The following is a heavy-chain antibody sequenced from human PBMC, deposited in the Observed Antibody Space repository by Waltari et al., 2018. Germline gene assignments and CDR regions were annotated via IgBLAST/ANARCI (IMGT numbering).Heavy chain of an antibody. CDR2: ISSSSIYI. Sequence: EVQLVESGGGLVKPGGSLRLSCAASGFTFSSYSMNWVRQAPGKGLEWVSSISSSSIYIYYADSVKVRFTIARDNAKNSLYLKMNSLRAEDTAVYYCARDPGLRVHDYWGQGTLVTVSS. V-gene: IGHV3-21*01. CDR3: ARDPGLRVHDY. CDR1: GFTFSSYS. D-gene: IGHD5-12*01. J-gene: IGHJ4*02.